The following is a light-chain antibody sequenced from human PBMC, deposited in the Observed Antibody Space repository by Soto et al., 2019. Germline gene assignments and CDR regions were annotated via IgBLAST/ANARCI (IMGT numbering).Light chain of an antibody. V-gene: IGLV1-40*01. CDR3: QSYDSSLSGSG. Sequence: QSVLTQPPSVSGAPGQRVTISCTGSSSKIGAGYDVHWYQQLPGTAPKLLIYGNSNRPSGVPDRFSGSKSGTSASLASTGLQAEDEADYYCQSYDSSLSGSGFGGGTKRTVL. CDR1: SSKIGAGYD. J-gene: IGLJ3*02. CDR2: GNS.